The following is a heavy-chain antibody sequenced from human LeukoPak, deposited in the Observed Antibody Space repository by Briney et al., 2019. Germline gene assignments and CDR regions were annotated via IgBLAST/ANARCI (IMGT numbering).Heavy chain of an antibody. CDR1: GGSFSGYY. CDR2: INHSGST. CDR3: ARGDIVVVPAAKGWFDP. J-gene: IGHJ5*02. Sequence: SETLSLTCAVYGGSFSGYYWSWIRQPPGKGLEWIGEINHSGSTNYNPSLKSRVTISVDTSKNQFSLKLSSVTAADTAVYYCARGDIVVVPAAKGWFDPWGQGTLVTVSS. V-gene: IGHV4-34*01. D-gene: IGHD2-2*01.